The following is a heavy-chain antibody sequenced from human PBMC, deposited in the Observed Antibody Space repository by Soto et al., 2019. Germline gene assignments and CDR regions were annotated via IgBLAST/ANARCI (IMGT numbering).Heavy chain of an antibody. CDR3: ARDYYKYYDSSGYYRSPAY. CDR2: ISYDGSDK. V-gene: IGHV3-30-3*01. D-gene: IGHD3-22*01. J-gene: IGHJ4*02. Sequence: PGGSLRLSCAASGFTFSSYAMHWVRQAPGKGLEWVALISYDGSDKDYADSVKGRFTISRDNSRNTLFLQMNSLRAEDTAVYYCARDYYKYYDSSGYYRSPAYWGQAILVTVFS. CDR1: GFTFSSYA.